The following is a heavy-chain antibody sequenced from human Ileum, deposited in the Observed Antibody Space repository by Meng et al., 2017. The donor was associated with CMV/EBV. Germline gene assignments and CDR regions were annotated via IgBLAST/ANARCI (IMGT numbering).Heavy chain of an antibody. CDR2: INHSGST. D-gene: IGHD5-24*01. CDR1: GGSFSGYY. J-gene: IGHJ4*02. V-gene: IGHV4-34*01. CDR3: ARGRRDGYNNPPLDY. Sequence: VDLQQGGAGLLKPSETLPLTCAVYGGSFSGYYWSWIRQPPGKGLEWIGEINHSGSTNYNPSLKSRVTISVDTSKNQFSLKLSSVTAADTAVYYCARGRRDGYNNPPLDYWGQGTLVTVSS.